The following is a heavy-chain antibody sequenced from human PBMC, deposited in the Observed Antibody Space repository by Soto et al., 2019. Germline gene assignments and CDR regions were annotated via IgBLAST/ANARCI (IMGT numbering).Heavy chain of an antibody. V-gene: IGHV4-30-4*01. CDR1: GGSISSGDYY. CDR2: IYYSGST. Sequence: SETVSLTCTVSGGSISSGDYYWSWIRQPPGKGLEWIGYIYYSGSTYYNPSLKSRVTISVDTSKNQFSLKLSSVTAADTAVYYCARGKLLVDGWFDPWGQGTLVTVST. CDR3: ARGKLLVDGWFDP. D-gene: IGHD2-15*01. J-gene: IGHJ5*02.